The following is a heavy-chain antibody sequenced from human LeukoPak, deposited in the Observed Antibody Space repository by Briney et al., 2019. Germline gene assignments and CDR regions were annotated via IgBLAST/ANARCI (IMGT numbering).Heavy chain of an antibody. V-gene: IGHV4-39*01. D-gene: IGHD2-2*01. CDR3: ARRCESTSCPIDY. CDR1: GGSISSSSYY. CDR2: IYYSGST. J-gene: IGHJ4*02. Sequence: PSETLSLTCTVSGGSISSSSYYWGWIRQPPGKGLEWIGSIYYSGSTYYNPSLKSRVTISVDTSKNQFSLKLSSVTAADTAVYYCARRCESTSCPIDYWGQGTLVTVSS.